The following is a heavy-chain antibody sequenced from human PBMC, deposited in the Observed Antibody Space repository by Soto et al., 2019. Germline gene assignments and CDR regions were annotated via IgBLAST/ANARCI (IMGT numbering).Heavy chain of an antibody. Sequence: GGSLRLSWAASEFSFSSYAMHWIRQAPGKGLEWVAVISFDGNIIQYADSVKGRFIISRDNIKNTLYLQMNSLRGEDTAVYYCARTFDTITYYFDYWGQGTQVTVSS. CDR2: ISFDGNII. CDR3: ARTFDTITYYFDY. J-gene: IGHJ4*02. CDR1: EFSFSSYA. D-gene: IGHD3-9*01. V-gene: IGHV3-30-3*01.